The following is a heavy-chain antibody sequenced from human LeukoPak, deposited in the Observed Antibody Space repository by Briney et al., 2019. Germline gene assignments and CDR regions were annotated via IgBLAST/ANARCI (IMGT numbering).Heavy chain of an antibody. J-gene: IGHJ3*02. CDR3: ARDGDSSSSLFDI. CDR2: IYYSGST. Sequence: SQTLSLTCTVSGGSISSGSYYWSWIRQPPGKGLEWIGYIYYSGSTNYNPSLKSRVTISVDASKNQFSLKLSSVTAADTAAYYCARDGDSSSSLFDIWGQGTMVTVSS. CDR1: GGSISSGSYY. D-gene: IGHD6-6*01. V-gene: IGHV4-61*01.